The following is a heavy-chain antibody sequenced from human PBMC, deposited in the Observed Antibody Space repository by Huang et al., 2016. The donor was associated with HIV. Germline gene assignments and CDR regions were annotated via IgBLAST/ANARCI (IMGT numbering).Heavy chain of an antibody. CDR1: GYTFTRYG. Sequence: GQSGGEVKKPGTSVKVSWRTSGYTFTRYGINWVRQAPGQGLEWIGWISTHNGYTDYAQNVQGRVALTTDSSTKTAYMELRSLKTNDSAVYYCARDTLGGTDSGNYWGQGTLVTVSS. V-gene: IGHV1-18*01. J-gene: IGHJ4*02. CDR2: ISTHNGYT. CDR3: ARDTLGGTDSGNY. D-gene: IGHD3-10*01.